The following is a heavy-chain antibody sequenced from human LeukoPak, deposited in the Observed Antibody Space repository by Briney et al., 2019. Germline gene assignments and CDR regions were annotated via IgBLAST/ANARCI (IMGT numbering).Heavy chain of an antibody. V-gene: IGHV3-7*01. J-gene: IGHJ4*02. CDR1: GFTFSSYW. D-gene: IGHD1-26*01. CDR2: INHNGNVN. CDR3: ARNSGGAKSNDY. Sequence: GGSLRLSCAASGFTFSSYWMNWARQAPGKGLEWVASINHNGNVNYYVDSVKGRFTISRDNAKNSLYLQMNSLRAEDTAVYYCARNSGGAKSNDYWGQGTLVTVSS.